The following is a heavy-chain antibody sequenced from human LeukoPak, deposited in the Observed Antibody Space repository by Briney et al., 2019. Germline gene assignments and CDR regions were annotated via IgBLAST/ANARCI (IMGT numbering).Heavy chain of an antibody. CDR2: IRYDGSNK. CDR3: AKDRAYGNSWSIPYYYGMDV. V-gene: IGHV3-30*02. D-gene: IGHD6-13*01. CDR1: GFIFSSYG. Sequence: GGSLRLSCAASGFIFSSYGMDWVRQAPGKGLEWVAVIRYDGSNKNYADSVKGRFTISRDNSKNTLYLQMNSLRAEDTAVYYCAKDRAYGNSWSIPYYYGMDVWGQGTTVIVSS. J-gene: IGHJ6*02.